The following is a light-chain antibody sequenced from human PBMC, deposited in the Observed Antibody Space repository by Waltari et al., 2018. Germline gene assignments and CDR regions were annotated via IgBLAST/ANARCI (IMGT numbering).Light chain of an antibody. V-gene: IGLV3-25*03. CDR2: KDT. Sequence: SYELTQPPSVSVSLGQMARIPCSGDAWAKNYVYWFQQRPGQAPIQVMSKDTERPSGIPARFSGSTSGTTVTLTISGVQAEDEADYYCLSADIGGTFWVFGGGTKLTLL. CDR3: LSADIGGTFWV. CDR1: AWAKNY. J-gene: IGLJ3*02.